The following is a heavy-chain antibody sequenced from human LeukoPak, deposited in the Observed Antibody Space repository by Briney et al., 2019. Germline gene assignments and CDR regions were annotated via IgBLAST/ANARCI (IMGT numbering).Heavy chain of an antibody. J-gene: IGHJ3*02. V-gene: IGHV1-2*02. CDR2: INPHSGGT. Sequence: ATVKVSCKASGYTFRNVYIHWVRQAPGQGLEWMGWINPHSGGTLCAQEFQGRVTMTRDTSISTVYMELSRLTSDDTAVYYCARDFYENDAGAFDIWGQGTMAIVSS. CDR1: GYTFRNVY. D-gene: IGHD3-16*01. CDR3: ARDFYENDAGAFDI.